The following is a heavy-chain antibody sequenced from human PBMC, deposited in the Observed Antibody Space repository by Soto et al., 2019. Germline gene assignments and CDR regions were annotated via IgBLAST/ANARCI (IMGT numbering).Heavy chain of an antibody. Sequence: GGSLRLSCAASGFTFSSYAMTWVRQAPGRGLEWVSSVIGSGGFTYYADSVEGRFTISRDNSKNTLFLQMNSLRAEDTAVYYCAGGYYFDFWGQGTLVTVSS. D-gene: IGHD3-10*01. CDR1: GFTFSSYA. CDR3: AGGYYFDF. V-gene: IGHV3-23*01. CDR2: VIGSGGFT. J-gene: IGHJ4*02.